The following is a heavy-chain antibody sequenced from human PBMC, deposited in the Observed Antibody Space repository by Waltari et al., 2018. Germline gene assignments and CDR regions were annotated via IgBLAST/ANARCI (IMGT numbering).Heavy chain of an antibody. J-gene: IGHJ4*02. V-gene: IGHV1-46*01. D-gene: IGHD3-16*02. CDR2: INPSGGST. Sequence: QVQLVQSGAEVKKPGASVKVSCKASGYTFTSYYMHWVRQAPGQGLEWMGIINPSGGSTSYEQTFQGRVTMTRDTSTSTVYMERSSLRSEDTAVYYCARGRMITFGGVVGLDYWGQGTLVTVSS. CDR1: GYTFTSYY. CDR3: ARGRMITFGGVVGLDY.